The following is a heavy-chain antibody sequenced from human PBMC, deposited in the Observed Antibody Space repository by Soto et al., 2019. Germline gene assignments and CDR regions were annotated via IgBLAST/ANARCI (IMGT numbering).Heavy chain of an antibody. J-gene: IGHJ6*02. Sequence: GESLKISCKGSGYSFTGYWIGWVRQMPGKGLEWMGIIYPGDSDTRYSPSFQGQVTISADKSISTAYLQWSSLKASDTAMYYCARLGYYYDSSGYFSYGMDVWGQGTTVTVSS. CDR1: GYSFTGYW. D-gene: IGHD3-22*01. V-gene: IGHV5-51*01. CDR3: ARLGYYYDSSGYFSYGMDV. CDR2: IYPGDSDT.